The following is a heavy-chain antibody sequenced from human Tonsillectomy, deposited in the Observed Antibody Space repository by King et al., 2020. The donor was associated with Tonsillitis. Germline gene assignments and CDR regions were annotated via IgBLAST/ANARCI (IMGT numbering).Heavy chain of an antibody. CDR3: AKAKSGVAAADYGMDV. CDR2: TRYDGSNK. Sequence: QVQLVESGGGVVRPGGSLRLSCAASGFTFSTYGMHWVRQAPGKGLEWVAFTRYDGSNKYYAESVKRRFTISRDNSKNTLYLQMNSLRAEDTAVYYCAKAKSGVAAADYGMDVWGQGTTVTVSS. V-gene: IGHV3-30*02. CDR1: GFTFSTYG. J-gene: IGHJ6*02. D-gene: IGHD6-13*01.